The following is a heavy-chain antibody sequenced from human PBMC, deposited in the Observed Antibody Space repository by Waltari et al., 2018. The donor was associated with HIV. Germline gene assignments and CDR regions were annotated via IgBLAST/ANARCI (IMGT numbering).Heavy chain of an antibody. CDR3: AHEAAVSAGPLDS. CDR2: IGGSDKST. Sequence: EVHLAESGGGLVQPGESLPISCVVYGVTGSTCPLTWVRQASGKGLQWVSSIGGSDKSTHYADSVRDRFFISRDDSQNTLSLQMHSLTINDTAVYFCAHEAAVSAGPLDSWGQGIIVIVSS. CDR1: GVTGSTCP. V-gene: IGHV3-23*04. D-gene: IGHD6-19*01. J-gene: IGHJ4*02.